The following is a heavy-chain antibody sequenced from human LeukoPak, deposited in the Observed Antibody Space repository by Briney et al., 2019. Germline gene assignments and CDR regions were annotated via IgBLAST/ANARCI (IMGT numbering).Heavy chain of an antibody. Sequence: PGGSLRLSCAASGFTFNIYWINWVRQAPGTGLVWVSRINSDGSNTNYADSVKGRFTISRDNVKNTVYLQMNSLRAEDTAVYYCAKNWEERDYWRQGTLVTVSS. D-gene: IGHD1-1*01. CDR2: INSDGSNT. V-gene: IGHV3-74*01. J-gene: IGHJ4*02. CDR1: GFTFNIYW. CDR3: AKNWEERDY.